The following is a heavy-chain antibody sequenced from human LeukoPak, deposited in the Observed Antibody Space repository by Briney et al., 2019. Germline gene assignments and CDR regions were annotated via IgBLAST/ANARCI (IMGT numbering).Heavy chain of an antibody. CDR1: GFTFNNYW. J-gene: IGHJ1*01. CDR3: ALGYCGGGSCYAREYFQH. V-gene: IGHV3-7*05. CDR2: IKQDGSEK. D-gene: IGHD2-15*01. Sequence: GGSLRLSCAASGFTFNNYWMNWVRQAPGKGLEWVAIIKQDGSEKYYVDSVKGRFTISRDNAKNSLYLQMNSLRAEDTAVYYCALGYCGGGSCYAREYFQHWGQGTLVTVSS.